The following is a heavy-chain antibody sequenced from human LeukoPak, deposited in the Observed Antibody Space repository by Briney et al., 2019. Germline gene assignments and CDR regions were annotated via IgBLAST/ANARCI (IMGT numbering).Heavy chain of an antibody. CDR3: VREGGYVFDY. CDR1: GFTVSRNY. CDR2: IYSGGST. J-gene: IGHJ4*02. Sequence: GGSLRLSCAVSGFTVSRNYMSWVRQAPGKGLEWVSVIYSGGSTDYADSVKGRFTISRDNSKNTVYLQMNSLRPEDTAMYYCVREGGYVFDYWGQGTLVTVSS. D-gene: IGHD5-12*01. V-gene: IGHV3-53*01.